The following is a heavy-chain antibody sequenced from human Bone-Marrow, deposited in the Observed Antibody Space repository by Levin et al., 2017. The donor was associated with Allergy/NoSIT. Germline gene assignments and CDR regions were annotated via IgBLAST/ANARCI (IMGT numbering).Heavy chain of an antibody. CDR3: ARTYSSSWHYFDY. J-gene: IGHJ4*02. CDR2: IDWDDDK. D-gene: IGHD6-13*01. CDR1: GFSLSTSGMC. Sequence: SGPTLVKPTQTLTLTCTFSGFSLSTSGMCVSWIRQPPGKALEWLARIDWDDDKYYSTSLKTRHTISKETYKNQVVLTMTNMDPVDTATYYCARTYSSSWHYFDYWGQGTLVTVSS. V-gene: IGHV2-70*11.